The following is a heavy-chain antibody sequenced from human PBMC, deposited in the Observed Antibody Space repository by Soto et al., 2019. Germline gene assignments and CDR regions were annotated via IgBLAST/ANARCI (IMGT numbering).Heavy chain of an antibody. D-gene: IGHD1-26*01. Sequence: PSETLSLPCTISGGSVSSHQCRWILQPPGKGLEWIGLTSYSGNTVYNPSLKSRVAFSVDTSKNHFSLTLTSVTAADTAVYYRPRDGVGPFDNRGQGTRVT. CDR3: PRDGVGPFDN. V-gene: IGHV4-59*02. CDR2: TSYSGNT. CDR1: GGSVSSHQ. J-gene: IGHJ4*02.